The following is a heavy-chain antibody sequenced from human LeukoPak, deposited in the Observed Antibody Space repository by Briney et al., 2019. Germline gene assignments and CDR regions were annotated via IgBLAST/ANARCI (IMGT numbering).Heavy chain of an antibody. D-gene: IGHD3-22*01. J-gene: IGHJ4*02. CDR3: ARSYYDSSGYYNY. CDR2: ISAYNGNT. Sequence: GASVKVSCKASGYTFTSYGISWVRQAPGQGLEWMGWISAYNGNTNYAQKLQGRVTMTTDTSTSTVYMELRSLRSDDTAVYYCARSYYDSSGYYNYWGQGTLVTVSS. CDR1: GYTFTSYG. V-gene: IGHV1-18*01.